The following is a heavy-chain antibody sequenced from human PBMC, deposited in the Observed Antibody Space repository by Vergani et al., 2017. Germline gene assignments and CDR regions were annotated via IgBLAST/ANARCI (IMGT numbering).Heavy chain of an antibody. D-gene: IGHD2-2*01. CDR2: ISYDGSNK. Sequence: VQLVESGGGLVKPGGSLRLSCAASGFTFSSYAMHWVRQAPGKGLEWVAVISYDGSNKYYADSVKGRFTISRDNSKNTLYLQMNSLRAEDTAVYYCARPQIVVVPAAYDAFDIWGQGTMVTVSS. J-gene: IGHJ3*02. CDR1: GFTFSSYA. CDR3: ARPQIVVVPAAYDAFDI. V-gene: IGHV3-30-3*01.